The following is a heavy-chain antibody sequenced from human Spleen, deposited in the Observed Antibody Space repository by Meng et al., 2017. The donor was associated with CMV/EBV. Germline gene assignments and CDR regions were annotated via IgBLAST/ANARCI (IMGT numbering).Heavy chain of an antibody. Sequence: SGGSISSSNWWSWVRQPPGKGLEWIGEIYHSGSINYNPSLKSRVTISVDKSKNQFSLKLSSVTAADTAVYYCARDPSRGHGQGAFDIWGQGTMVTVSS. CDR3: ARDPSRGHGQGAFDI. J-gene: IGHJ3*02. V-gene: IGHV4-4*02. D-gene: IGHD5-24*01. CDR2: IYHSGSI. CDR1: GGSISSSNW.